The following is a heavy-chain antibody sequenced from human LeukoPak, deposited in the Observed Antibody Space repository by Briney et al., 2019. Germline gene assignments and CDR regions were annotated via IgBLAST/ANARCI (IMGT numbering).Heavy chain of an antibody. Sequence: PSQTLSLTCTVSGGSTSSGGHYWSWIRQHPGKGLEWIGNIYYSGSTYYNPSLKSRVTISVDTSKNQFSLKLRSVTAADTAVYLCARDVDQLWLGGMDVWGQGTTVTVSS. CDR3: ARDVDQLWLGGMDV. V-gene: IGHV4-31*03. CDR1: GGSTSSGGHY. D-gene: IGHD5-18*01. J-gene: IGHJ6*02. CDR2: IYYSGST.